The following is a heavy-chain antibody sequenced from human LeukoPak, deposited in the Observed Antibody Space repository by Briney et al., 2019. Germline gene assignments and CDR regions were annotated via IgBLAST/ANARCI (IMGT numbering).Heavy chain of an antibody. J-gene: IGHJ4*02. CDR1: GFTFSSYA. D-gene: IGHD5-24*01. CDR3: AKEVRDGYNYPIDY. CDR2: IRGSGDST. V-gene: IGHV3-23*01. Sequence: GGSLRLSCAASGFTFSSYAMSWVRQAPGKGLEWVSGIRGSGDSTYYADSVKGRFSISRDNSKNTVYLQMNSLRAEDTAVYYCAKEVRDGYNYPIDYWGQGTLVTVSS.